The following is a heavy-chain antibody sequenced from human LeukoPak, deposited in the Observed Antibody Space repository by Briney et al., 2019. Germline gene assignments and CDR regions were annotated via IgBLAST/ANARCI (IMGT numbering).Heavy chain of an antibody. Sequence: GGSLRLSCAASGFTLSSFAMSWVRQAPGKGLEWVANINQDGSEIYYVDSVKGRFAISRDNAKNSLYLQMNSLRAEDTAVYYCTRSLDYWGQGTLVTVSS. CDR2: INQDGSEI. V-gene: IGHV3-7*01. CDR1: GFTLSSFA. J-gene: IGHJ4*02. CDR3: TRSLDY.